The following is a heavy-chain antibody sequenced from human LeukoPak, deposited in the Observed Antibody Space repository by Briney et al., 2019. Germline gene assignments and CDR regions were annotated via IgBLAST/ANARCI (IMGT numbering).Heavy chain of an antibody. V-gene: IGHV1-8*01. J-gene: IGHJ6*02. CDR1: GYTFTNYD. D-gene: IGHD3-10*01. Sequence: ASVKVSCKASGYTFTNYDINWVRQATGQGLEWMGWMNPNSGNTGYAQKFQDRVTMTRNTSISTAYMELTRLTSEDTAVYYSARGDSGYFFYYGLDVWGQGTTVTVSS. CDR3: ARGDSGYFFYYGLDV. CDR2: MNPNSGNT.